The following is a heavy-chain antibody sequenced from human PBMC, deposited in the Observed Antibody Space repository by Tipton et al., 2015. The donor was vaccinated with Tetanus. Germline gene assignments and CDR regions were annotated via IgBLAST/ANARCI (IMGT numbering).Heavy chain of an antibody. V-gene: IGHV1-18*01. CDR3: ARLAKQWLVPEDF. CDR2: NSGKNDDT. Sequence: QLVQSGAEVKKPGASVKVSCKASGYTFTSYGINWVRQVPGQGLEWMGWNSGKNDDTNYARRFQGRVTMTTDTSTNTAYLELRSLRSDDTGVYFCARLAKQWLVPEDFWGQGTLVTVSS. CDR1: GYTFTSYG. D-gene: IGHD6-19*01. J-gene: IGHJ4*02.